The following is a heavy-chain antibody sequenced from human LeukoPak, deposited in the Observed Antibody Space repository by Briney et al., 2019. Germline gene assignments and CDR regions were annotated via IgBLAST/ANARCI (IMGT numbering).Heavy chain of an antibody. CDR3: ARDRPAYSRVFDY. J-gene: IGHJ4*02. CDR1: GGSISSGSYY. V-gene: IGHV4-39*07. Sequence: PSETLSLTCTVSGGSISSGSYYWGWIRQPPGKGLEWIGSIYYSGSTYYNPSLKSRVTISVDTSKNQSSLKLSSVTAADTAMYYCARDRPAYSRVFDYWGQGTLVTVSS. CDR2: IYYSGST. D-gene: IGHD4-11*01.